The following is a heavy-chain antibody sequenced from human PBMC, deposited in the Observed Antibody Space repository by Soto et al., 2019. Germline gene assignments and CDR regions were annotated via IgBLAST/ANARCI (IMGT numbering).Heavy chain of an antibody. CDR2: ISYDGSNK. V-gene: IGHV3-30-3*01. Sequence: GGSLRLSCAASGFTVSSYHMSWVRQAPGKGLEWVAVISYDGSNKYYADSVKGRFTISRDNSKNTLYLQMNSLRAEDTAVYYCARGGVLLWFGELWPTGGMDVWGQGTTVTVSS. CDR1: GFTVSSYH. J-gene: IGHJ6*02. CDR3: ARGGVLLWFGELWPTGGMDV. D-gene: IGHD3-10*01.